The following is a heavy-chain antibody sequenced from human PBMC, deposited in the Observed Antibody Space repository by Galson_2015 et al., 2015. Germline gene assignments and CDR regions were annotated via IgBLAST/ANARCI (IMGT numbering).Heavy chain of an antibody. CDR3: AKVNGDGWDPAYYFDY. CDR1: GFTFDNYA. CDR2: ISWNSAYT. V-gene: IGHV3-9*01. J-gene: IGHJ4*02. D-gene: IGHD2-21*01. Sequence: SLRLSCAASGFTFDNYAMHWVRQAPGKGLEWVSGISWNSAYTGYADSVKGRFTIPRDNAKNSLYLQMNSLRPGDTAFYYCAKVNGDGWDPAYYFDYWGLGTLVTVSS.